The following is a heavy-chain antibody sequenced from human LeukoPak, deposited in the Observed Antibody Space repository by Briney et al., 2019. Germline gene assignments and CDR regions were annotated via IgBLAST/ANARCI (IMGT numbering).Heavy chain of an antibody. CDR1: GGSISRYY. V-gene: IGHV4-59*01. D-gene: IGHD2-2*01. J-gene: IGHJ4*02. Sequence: SETLSLTCTVSGGSISRYYWSWIRQPPGKGLEWIGYIYYSGSTNYNPSLKSRVTISVDTSKNQFSLKLSSVTAADTAVYYCAREAMPYYFDYWGQGTLVTVSS. CDR3: AREAMPYYFDY. CDR2: IYYSGST.